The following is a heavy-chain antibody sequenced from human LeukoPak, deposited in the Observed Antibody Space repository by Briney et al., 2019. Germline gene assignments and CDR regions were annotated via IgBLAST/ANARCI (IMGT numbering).Heavy chain of an antibody. V-gene: IGHV4-34*01. J-gene: IGHJ6*02. Sequence: SETLSLTCAVYGGSFTDYYWSWILHLPGKGLEWIGEIHHRAGANYNPSLWGRVTISADTSKNQFSLHLTSVTAADTATFYCARGPVRDDGLTGISYYFGLDVWGHGTTVTVFS. CDR3: ARGPVRDDGLTGISYYFGLDV. D-gene: IGHD2-21*02. CDR2: IHHRAGA. CDR1: GGSFTDYY.